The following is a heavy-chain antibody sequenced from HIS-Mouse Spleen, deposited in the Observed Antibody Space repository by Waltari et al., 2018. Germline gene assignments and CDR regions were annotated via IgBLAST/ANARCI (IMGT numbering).Heavy chain of an antibody. J-gene: IGHJ2*01. D-gene: IGHD6-13*01. Sequence: QVQLVQSGAEVKKPGASVKVSCKASGYTFTSYDINWVRQATGQGLEWMGWRNPNSGNTGYAQKFQGRVTMTRNTSISTAYMELGSLRSEDTAVYYCAREIPYSSSWYDWYFDLWGRGTLVPVSS. CDR1: GYTFTSYD. CDR2: RNPNSGNT. CDR3: AREIPYSSSWYDWYFDL. V-gene: IGHV1-8*01.